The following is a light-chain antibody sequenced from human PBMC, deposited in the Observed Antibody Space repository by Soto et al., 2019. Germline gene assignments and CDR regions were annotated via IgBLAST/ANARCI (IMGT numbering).Light chain of an antibody. Sequence: EIVLTQSPATLSSFTGDRVTLSCRASQYINTSLAWYQHRPGQAPRLLIYPASIRAAGIPARFSASGSGTDFTLTISDVQPEDFALYYCHQRKSWPRTFGQRTKVDNK. J-gene: IGKJ1*01. V-gene: IGKV3-11*01. CDR2: PAS. CDR1: QYINTS. CDR3: HQRKSWPRT.